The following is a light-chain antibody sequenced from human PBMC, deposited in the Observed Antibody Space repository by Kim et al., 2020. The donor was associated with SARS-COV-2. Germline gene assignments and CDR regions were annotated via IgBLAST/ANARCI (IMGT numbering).Light chain of an antibody. Sequence: PGESATPSCRASHNIDISLAWYQQTPGQPPRLLIYDAAVRAAGIPDRFSGSGSGTDFTLTIGGLAPEDFAIYYCQQRGNWPPALTFGGGTKVDIK. CDR3: QQRGNWPPALT. V-gene: IGKV3-11*01. CDR1: HNIDIS. CDR2: DAA. J-gene: IGKJ4*01.